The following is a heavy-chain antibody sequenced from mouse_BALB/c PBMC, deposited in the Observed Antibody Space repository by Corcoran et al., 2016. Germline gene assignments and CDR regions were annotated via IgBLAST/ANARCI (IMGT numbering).Heavy chain of an antibody. J-gene: IGHJ1*01. V-gene: IGHV14-3*02. CDR2: IDPANGNT. Sequence: EVQLQQSGAELVKPGASVKLSCTASGFNIKDTYMHWVKQRPEQGLEWIGRIDPANGNTKYDPKFQGKATITADKSSNTAYLQLSRLTSEDTAVYYCANWDWYVDVWGAGTTVTVSS. CDR1: GFNIKDTY. D-gene: IGHD4-1*01. CDR3: ANWDWYVDV.